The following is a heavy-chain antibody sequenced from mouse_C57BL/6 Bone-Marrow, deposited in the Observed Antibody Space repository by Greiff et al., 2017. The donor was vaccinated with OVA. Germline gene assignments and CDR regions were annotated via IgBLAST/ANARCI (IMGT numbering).Heavy chain of an antibody. CDR1: GYTFTDYE. CDR2: IDPETGGT. V-gene: IGHV1-15*01. J-gene: IGHJ3*01. D-gene: IGHD2-4*01. Sequence: VQLQQSGAELVRPGASVTLSCKASGYTFTDYEMHWVKQTPVHGLEWIGAIDPETGGTAYNQKFKGKAILTADKSSSTAYMELRSLTSEDSAVYDCKRAGRLGAWFAYWGQGTLVTVSA. CDR3: KRAGRLGAWFAY.